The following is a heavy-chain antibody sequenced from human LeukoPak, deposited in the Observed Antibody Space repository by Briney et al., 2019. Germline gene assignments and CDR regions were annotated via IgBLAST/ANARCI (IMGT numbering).Heavy chain of an antibody. CDR3: ARQEGKVAASSCFDP. J-gene: IGHJ5*02. Sequence: SETLSLTCTVSGGSISGYYLNWIRQPPGKGLEWIGFVYYSGSTSYNPSLKSRITISVDTSNNQFFLELRSVTAADTAVYYCARQEGKVAASSCFDPWGQGTLVTVSS. D-gene: IGHD2-15*01. CDR1: GGSISGYY. CDR2: VYYSGST. V-gene: IGHV4-59*08.